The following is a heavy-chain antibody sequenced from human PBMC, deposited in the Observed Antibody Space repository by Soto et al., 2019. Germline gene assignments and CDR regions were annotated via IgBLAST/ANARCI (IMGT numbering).Heavy chain of an antibody. D-gene: IGHD2-15*01. Sequence: GGSLRLSCAASGFTFSSYAMSWVRQAPGKGLEWVSAISGSGGSTYYADSVKGRFTISRDNSKNTLYLQMNSLRAEDTAVYYCAKGQYCSGGSCYLGGFDYWGQGTLVTVSS. J-gene: IGHJ4*02. CDR1: GFTFSSYA. V-gene: IGHV3-23*01. CDR2: ISGSGGST. CDR3: AKGQYCSGGSCYLGGFDY.